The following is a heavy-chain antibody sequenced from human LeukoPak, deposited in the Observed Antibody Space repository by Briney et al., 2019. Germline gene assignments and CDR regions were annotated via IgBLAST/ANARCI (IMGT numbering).Heavy chain of an antibody. Sequence: GGSLRLSCVASGFSFSSYAMTWVRQAPGKGLEWVSVISGSGGNTYYADSVKGRFTISRDNSNNTLFLQMNSLRAEDTAVYYCAKDYSNPYTMDVWGQGTTVTVSS. J-gene: IGHJ6*02. CDR1: GFSFSSYA. CDR2: ISGSGGNT. CDR3: AKDYSNPYTMDV. V-gene: IGHV3-23*01. D-gene: IGHD3-10*01.